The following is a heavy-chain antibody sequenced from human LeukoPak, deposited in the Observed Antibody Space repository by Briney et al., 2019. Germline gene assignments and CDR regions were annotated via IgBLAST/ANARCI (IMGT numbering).Heavy chain of an antibody. CDR1: GYTFTTYG. J-gene: IGHJ4*02. Sequence: EASVKVSCKASGYTFTTYGISWLRQAPGQGREWMGWINTQNGKTTYTEKVQGRVTMATDTSTSTAYMEVRSLRSDDTAVYFCARKGCFGDCYLFDYWGQGTLVTVSS. V-gene: IGHV1-18*01. CDR3: ARKGCFGDCYLFDY. CDR2: INTQNGKT. D-gene: IGHD2-21*02.